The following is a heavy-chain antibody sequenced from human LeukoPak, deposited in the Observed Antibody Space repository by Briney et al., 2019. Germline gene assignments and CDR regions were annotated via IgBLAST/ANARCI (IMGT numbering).Heavy chain of an antibody. CDR3: ARVSGRGGSYYFDY. CDR1: GYTFTGYY. V-gene: IGHV1-2*02. D-gene: IGHD1-26*01. Sequence: ASVKVSCKASGYTFTGYYMHWVRQAPGQGLEWMGWINPNSGGTNYAQKFQGRVTMTRDTSISTAYMELSRLRSDDTAVYYCARVSGRGGSYYFDYWGQGTLVTVSS. CDR2: INPNSGGT. J-gene: IGHJ4*02.